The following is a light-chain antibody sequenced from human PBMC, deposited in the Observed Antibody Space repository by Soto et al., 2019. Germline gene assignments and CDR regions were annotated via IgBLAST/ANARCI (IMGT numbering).Light chain of an antibody. Sequence: DIQMTQSPSSLSASVGDRVTVTCRASQSISTYLYWYQQKPGKAPKLLIYAASSLETGVPSRFSGSGSGTDFTLTISSLQPEDFATYYCQQSYKTPHTFGQGTKLETK. CDR1: QSISTY. CDR3: QQSYKTPHT. CDR2: AAS. V-gene: IGKV1-39*01. J-gene: IGKJ2*01.